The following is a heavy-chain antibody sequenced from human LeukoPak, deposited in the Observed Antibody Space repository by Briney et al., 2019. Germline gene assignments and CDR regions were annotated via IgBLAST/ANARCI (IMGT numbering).Heavy chain of an antibody. J-gene: IGHJ6*04. V-gene: IGHV1-69*13. CDR2: IIPIFGTA. CDR1: GGTFSSYA. CDR3: ATGYCSSTSCYADYYYGMDV. Sequence: SVKVSCKASGGTFSSYAISWVRQAPGQGLEWMGGIIPIFGTANYAQKFQGRVTITADESTSTAYMKLSSLRSEDTAVYYCATGYCSSTSCYADYYYGMDVWGKGTTVTVSS. D-gene: IGHD2-2*01.